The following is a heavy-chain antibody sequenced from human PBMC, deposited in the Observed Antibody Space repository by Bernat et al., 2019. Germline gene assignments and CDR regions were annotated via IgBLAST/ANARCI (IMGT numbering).Heavy chain of an antibody. Sequence: QVQLVQSGAEVKKPGSSVKVSCKASGGTFISYAISWVRQAPGQGLEWMGGIFPIFGTANYAQQFQGRVTTTADESTSTAYMGLSSRRSEDTAVCYCAVVARGGSGGSCYSAADESGMEVWGQGTPVTVSS. J-gene: IGHJ6*02. CDR3: AVVARGGSGGSCYSAADESGMEV. D-gene: IGHD2-15*01. CDR1: GGTFISYA. V-gene: IGHV1-69*01. CDR2: IFPIFGTA.